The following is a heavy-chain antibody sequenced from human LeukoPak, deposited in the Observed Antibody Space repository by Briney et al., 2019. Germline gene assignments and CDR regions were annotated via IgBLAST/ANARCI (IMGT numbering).Heavy chain of an antibody. D-gene: IGHD6-19*01. J-gene: IGHJ4*02. CDR1: GFTFSSYS. CDR2: IRYDGNNK. Sequence: GGPLRLSCAASGFTFSSYSMNWVRQAPGKGLEWVAFIRYDGNNKYHADSVKGRFTISRDNSKNTLNLQMNSLRAEDTAVYYCAKDRWGAVASFDNWGQGTLVTVSS. V-gene: IGHV3-30*02. CDR3: AKDRWGAVASFDN.